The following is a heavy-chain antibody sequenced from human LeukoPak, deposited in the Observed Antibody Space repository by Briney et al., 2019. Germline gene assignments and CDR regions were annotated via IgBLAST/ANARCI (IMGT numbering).Heavy chain of an antibody. CDR3: GRDDWGSLNY. CDR1: GFSFSNYW. CDR2: INSDGTST. J-gene: IGHJ4*02. Sequence: GGSLRLSCAASGFSFSNYWMHWVRQAPGKGLVWVSRINSDGTSTNYADSVKGRFTISRDNAKNTLYLQMNSLRAEDTAVYYCGRDDWGSLNYWGQGTLVTVSS. D-gene: IGHD7-27*01. V-gene: IGHV3-74*01.